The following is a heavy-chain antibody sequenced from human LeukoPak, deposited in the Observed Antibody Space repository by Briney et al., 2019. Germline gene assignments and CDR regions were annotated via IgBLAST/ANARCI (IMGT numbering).Heavy chain of an antibody. D-gene: IGHD6-13*01. CDR1: GFTFNNYA. J-gene: IGHJ4*02. V-gene: IGHV3-23*01. Sequence: GGSLRLSCAASGFTFNNYAMNWVRQAPGKGLEWVSGISGFGGSTYYAPSVKGRLTISRDNFGNMLYLHLDSLRVEDTAIYYCARRSGSSWSSFDYWGQGALVTVSS. CDR3: ARRSGSSWSSFDY. CDR2: ISGFGGST.